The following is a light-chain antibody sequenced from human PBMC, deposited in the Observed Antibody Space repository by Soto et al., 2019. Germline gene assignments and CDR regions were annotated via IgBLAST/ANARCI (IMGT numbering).Light chain of an antibody. V-gene: IGKV3-20*01. CDR1: ESVNSRY. J-gene: IGKJ1*01. Sequence: EIVLTQSPGTLSLSPGERATLSCRASESVNSRYLSWYQQRPGQAPRLLIYGASSRATGIPDRFSGSGSGTDFSLTIRGLEPEDFAVYYCQQYTKPVWTFGQGTKVEIK. CDR3: QQYTKPVWT. CDR2: GAS.